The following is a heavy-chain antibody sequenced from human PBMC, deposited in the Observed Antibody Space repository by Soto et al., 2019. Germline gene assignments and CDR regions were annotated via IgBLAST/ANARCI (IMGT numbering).Heavy chain of an antibody. J-gene: IGHJ5*02. V-gene: IGHV1-69*02. CDR1: GGTFRNYP. CDR3: ARSQVDTAMVSTLYNWFDP. D-gene: IGHD5-18*01. CDR2: IFPLTDIP. Sequence: SVKVSCKASGGTFRNYPINWVRQAPGQGLEWMGSIFPLTDIPDYAQNFQARLTISADKSTSTAYMELSSLRSGDTAVYYCARSQVDTAMVSTLYNWFDPWGQGTLVTVSS.